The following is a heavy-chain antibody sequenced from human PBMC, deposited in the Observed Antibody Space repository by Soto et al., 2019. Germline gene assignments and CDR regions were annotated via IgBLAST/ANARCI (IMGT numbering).Heavy chain of an antibody. CDR2: IYTSGST. J-gene: IGHJ3*01. CDR3: ARDRFDPGCSSV. Sequence: QPAGKGLEWIGRIYTSGSTNYNPSLNSRVTMSVDTSKNHFSLKLSSVTASDTAPYYFARDRFDPGCSSVW. D-gene: IGHD2-15*01. V-gene: IGHV4-4*07.